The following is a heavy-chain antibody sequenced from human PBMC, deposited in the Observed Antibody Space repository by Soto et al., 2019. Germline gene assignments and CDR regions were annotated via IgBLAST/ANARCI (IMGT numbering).Heavy chain of an antibody. CDR2: ISAHNGNT. CDR1: GYAFTTYG. J-gene: IGHJ4*02. Sequence: QVHLVQSGAEVKKPGASVKVSCKGSGYAFTTYGITWVRQAPGQGLEWMGWISAHNGNTNHAQKLQGRVTVTRDTSPNTADMELRSQRSGGTAVYYCARGRYGDYWGQGAVVPVSS. D-gene: IGHD1-1*01. V-gene: IGHV1-18*01. CDR3: ARGRYGDY.